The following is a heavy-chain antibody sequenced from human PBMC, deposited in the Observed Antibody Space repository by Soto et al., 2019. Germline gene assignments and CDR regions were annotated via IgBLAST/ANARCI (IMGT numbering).Heavy chain of an antibody. Sequence: GSLRLSCTASGLSVRNNYMSWVRQAPGMGLEWVSVIYNDGTTYYADYVKGRFTISSDTSKNTLSLQMDSLRAEDTVVYYCVRPLPSGRNYGMDVWGQGTTVTVSS. D-gene: IGHD3-10*01. V-gene: IGHV3-53*01. J-gene: IGHJ6*02. CDR3: VRPLPSGRNYGMDV. CDR1: GLSVRNNY. CDR2: IYNDGTT.